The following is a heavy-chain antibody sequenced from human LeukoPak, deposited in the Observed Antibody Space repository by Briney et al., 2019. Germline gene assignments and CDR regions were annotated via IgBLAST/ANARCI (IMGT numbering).Heavy chain of an antibody. Sequence: GGSLRLSCAASGFTYSSYAMSSVRQAPGKGLEWVSAISGSGGSTYYADSVKGRFTISRDNSKNTLYLQMNSLRAEDTAVYYCAKAPQWLVSPHYFDYWGQGTLVTVSS. V-gene: IGHV3-23*01. CDR3: AKAPQWLVSPHYFDY. CDR2: ISGSGGST. J-gene: IGHJ4*02. CDR1: GFTYSSYA. D-gene: IGHD6-19*01.